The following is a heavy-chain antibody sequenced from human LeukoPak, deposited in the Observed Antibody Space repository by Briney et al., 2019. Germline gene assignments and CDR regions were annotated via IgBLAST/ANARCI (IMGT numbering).Heavy chain of an antibody. CDR2: IIPIFGTA. Sequence: SVKVSCKASGGTFSSYAISWVRQAPGQGLEWMGGIIPIFGTANYAQKFQGRVTITADESTSTAYMELSSLRSEDTAVYYCARDRGAMVRGVIPFDYWGQEPLVTVSS. CDR3: ARDRGAMVRGVIPFDY. D-gene: IGHD3-10*01. V-gene: IGHV1-69*13. J-gene: IGHJ4*02. CDR1: GGTFSSYA.